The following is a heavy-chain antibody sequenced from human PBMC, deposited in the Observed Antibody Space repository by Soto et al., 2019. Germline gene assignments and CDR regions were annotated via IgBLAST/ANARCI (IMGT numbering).Heavy chain of an antibody. Sequence: QVQLQQWGAGLLKPSETLSLTCAVYGGSFSGYYWSWIRQPPGKGLEWIGEINQSGSTNYNPSLKSRVTISVDTYKNQFSLKLSSVTAADKAVYYCARGLTGGSDAVVVPAAGYYMDVWGKGTTVTVSS. CDR3: ARGLTGGSDAVVVPAAGYYMDV. CDR1: GGSFSGYY. D-gene: IGHD2-2*01. CDR2: INQSGST. J-gene: IGHJ6*03. V-gene: IGHV4-34*01.